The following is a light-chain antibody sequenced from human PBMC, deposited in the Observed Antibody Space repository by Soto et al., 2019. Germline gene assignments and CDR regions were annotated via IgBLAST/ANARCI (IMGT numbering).Light chain of an antibody. J-gene: IGKJ1*01. V-gene: IGKV1-9*01. CDR1: QDINNY. Sequence: IQLTQSPSSLSASVGDRVSITCRASQDINNYLAWYQQQPGKAPKVLIYGASTLQSGVPSRFSGSGSGTEFTLTISSLQPEDFATYYCQQLNTYPWTFGQGTKVEV. CDR3: QQLNTYPWT. CDR2: GAS.